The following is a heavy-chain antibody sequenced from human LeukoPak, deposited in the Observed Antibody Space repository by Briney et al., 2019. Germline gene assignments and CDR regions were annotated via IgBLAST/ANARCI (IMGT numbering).Heavy chain of an antibody. CDR3: AILDRWLQYFDY. D-gene: IGHD5-24*01. Sequence: SETLSLTCTVSGGSISSSIYYWGWIRQPPGKGLEWIGSIYYSGSTYYNPSLKSRVTISVDTSKNQFSLKLSSVTAADTAVYYCAILDRWLQYFDYWGQGTLVTVSS. J-gene: IGHJ4*02. CDR1: GGSISSSIYY. V-gene: IGHV4-39*07. CDR2: IYYSGST.